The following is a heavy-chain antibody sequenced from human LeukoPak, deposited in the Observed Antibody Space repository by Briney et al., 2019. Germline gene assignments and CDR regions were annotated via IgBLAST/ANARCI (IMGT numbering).Heavy chain of an antibody. V-gene: IGHV1-18*01. J-gene: IGHJ6*02. CDR2: ISACNGNA. CDR1: GYTFTSYG. CDR3: ARTSGRTHYYYGMDV. Sequence: ASVKVSCKASGYTFTSYGISWVRQAPGQGLEWMGWISACNGNANYAQKLQGRVTMTTDTSTSTAYMELRSLRSDDTAVYYCARTSGRTHYYYGMDVWGQGTTVTVSS. D-gene: IGHD3-10*01.